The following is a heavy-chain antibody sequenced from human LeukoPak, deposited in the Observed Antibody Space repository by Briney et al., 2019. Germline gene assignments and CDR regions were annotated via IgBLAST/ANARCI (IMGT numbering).Heavy chain of an antibody. CDR3: ARRDYGDYVWENGFDP. D-gene: IGHD4-17*01. CDR1: GFTFSTCW. Sequence: GGSLRLSCAASGFTFSTCWMSWVRQAPGKGLEWVANIKQDGSEKYYVDSVKGRFTISRDNAKNSLYLQMNSLRAEDTAVYYCARRDYGDYVWENGFDPWGQGTLVTVSS. CDR2: IKQDGSEK. J-gene: IGHJ5*02. V-gene: IGHV3-7*01.